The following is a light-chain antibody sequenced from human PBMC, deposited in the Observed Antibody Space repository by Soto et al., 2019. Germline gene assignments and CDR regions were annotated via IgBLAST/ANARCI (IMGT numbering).Light chain of an antibody. CDR1: QSVSGW. J-gene: IGKJ1*01. CDR3: QQYETFSGT. CDR2: DAS. Sequence: VYQSLSTLSAYEEDTVTVTCRASQSVSGWLAWYQQKPGEAPKVLIYDASALPRGVPSRFSGSGSGTKFTLTIASLQPDDFATYYCQQYETFSGTFGPGTKV. V-gene: IGKV1-5*01.